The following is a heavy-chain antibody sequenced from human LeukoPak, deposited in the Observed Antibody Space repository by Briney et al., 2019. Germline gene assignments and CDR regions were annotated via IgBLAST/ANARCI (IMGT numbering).Heavy chain of an antibody. V-gene: IGHV4-59*01. CDR2: IYYSGST. CDR1: GGSISSYY. J-gene: IGHJ5*02. CDR3: ARVYRGAYYASSGRWFDP. Sequence: SETLSLTCTVSGGSISSYYWSWIRQPPGKGLEWIGYIYYSGSTNYNPSLKSRVTISVDTSKNQFSLKLSSVTAADTAVYYCARVYRGAYYASSGRWFDPWGQGTLVTVSS. D-gene: IGHD3-22*01.